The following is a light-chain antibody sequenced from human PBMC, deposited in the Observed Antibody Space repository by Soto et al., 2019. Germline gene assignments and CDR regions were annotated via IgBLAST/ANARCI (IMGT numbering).Light chain of an antibody. V-gene: IGLV2-14*03. CDR1: SSDVGGYNY. CDR2: DVS. J-gene: IGLJ1*01. CDR3: SSYTPSSTYV. Sequence: QLVLTQPASVSGSPGQSITISCTGTSSDVGGYNYVSWYQQYPGKAPKLMIYDVSSRPSGVSNRFSGSKSGNTASLTISGLQAEDEADYHCSSYTPSSTYVFGTGTKLTVL.